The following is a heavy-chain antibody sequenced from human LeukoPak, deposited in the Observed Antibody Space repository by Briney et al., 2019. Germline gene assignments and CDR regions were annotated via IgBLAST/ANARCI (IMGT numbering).Heavy chain of an antibody. CDR1: GGTFSSYY. J-gene: IGHJ4*02. V-gene: IGHV1-69*08. Sequence: WASLKLSCTASGGTFSSYYISWVRQAPGQGLEWMVRIITILGTAYYAQKLKGRITITADTSKNTAYKKMSSLRSEDTAVYYWARVDGKSGSTIDYFDYWVQGTLVTVSS. CDR3: ARVDGKSGSTIDYFDY. CDR2: IITILGTA. D-gene: IGHD2-2*01.